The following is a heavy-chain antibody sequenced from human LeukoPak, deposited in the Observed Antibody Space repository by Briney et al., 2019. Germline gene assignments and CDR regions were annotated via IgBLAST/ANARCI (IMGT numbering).Heavy chain of an antibody. V-gene: IGHV4-4*07. D-gene: IGHD6-19*01. CDR3: ARESSGWNYFDY. CDR1: GGSFSGYY. CDR2: IYTSGST. J-gene: IGHJ4*02. Sequence: SETLSLTCAVYGGSFSGYYWSWIRQPAGKGLEWIGRIYTSGSTGYNPSLRSRVTMSVDTSKNQFSLKLRYVTAADTAVYYCARESSGWNYFDYWGQGILVTVSS.